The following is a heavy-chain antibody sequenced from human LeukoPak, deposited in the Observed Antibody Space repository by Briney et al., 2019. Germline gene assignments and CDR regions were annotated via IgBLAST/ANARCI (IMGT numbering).Heavy chain of an antibody. CDR1: GFTFSSYA. Sequence: GGSLRLSCSASGFTFSSYAMHWVRQAPGKGLEYVSAISSNGGSTYYADSVKGRFTISRDNSKNTLYLQMSSLRAEDTAVYYCLKDLASSSWGWFDPWGQGTLVTVSS. CDR2: ISSNGGST. V-gene: IGHV3-64D*09. J-gene: IGHJ5*02. CDR3: LKDLASSSWGWFDP. D-gene: IGHD6-13*01.